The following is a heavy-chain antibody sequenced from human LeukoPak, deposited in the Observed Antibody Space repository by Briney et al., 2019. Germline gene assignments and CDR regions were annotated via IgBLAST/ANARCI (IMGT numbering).Heavy chain of an antibody. J-gene: IGHJ4*02. CDR1: GFTFSSYA. CDR2: ISGSGGST. V-gene: IGHV3-23*01. CDR3: AKVISSGWYGWKAFDY. D-gene: IGHD6-19*01. Sequence: PGGSLRLSCAASGFTFSSYAMSWVRQAPGKGLEWVSAISGSGGSTYYADSVKGRFTISRDNSKNTLYLQMNSLRAEDTALYYCAKVISSGWYGWKAFDYWGQGTLVTVSS.